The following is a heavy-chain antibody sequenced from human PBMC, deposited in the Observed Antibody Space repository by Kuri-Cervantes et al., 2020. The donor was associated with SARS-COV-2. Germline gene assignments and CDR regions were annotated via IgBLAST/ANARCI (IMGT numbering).Heavy chain of an antibody. CDR1: GGSISSSSYY. J-gene: IGHJ4*02. V-gene: IGHV4-39*07. CDR3: ARDDHYYDSSGLTL. Sequence: SETLSLTCTVSGGSISSSSYYWGWIRQPPGKGLEWIGSIYYSGSTYYNPSLKSRVTISVDTSKNQFSLKLSSVTAADTAVYYCARDDHYYDSSGLTLWGQGTLVTVSS. CDR2: IYYSGST. D-gene: IGHD3-22*01.